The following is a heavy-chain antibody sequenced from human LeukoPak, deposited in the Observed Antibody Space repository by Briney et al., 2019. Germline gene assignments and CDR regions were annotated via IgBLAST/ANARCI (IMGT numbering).Heavy chain of an antibody. J-gene: IGHJ3*02. Sequence: GASVKVSCKASGYTFTSYDINWVRQATGQGLEWMGWMNPNSGNTGYAQKFQGRVTITADKSTSTAYMELSSPRSEDTAVYYCARDLGDDYVWGRNDAFDIWGQGTMVTVSS. CDR2: MNPNSGNT. CDR1: GYTFTSYD. V-gene: IGHV1-8*01. D-gene: IGHD3-16*01. CDR3: ARDLGDDYVWGRNDAFDI.